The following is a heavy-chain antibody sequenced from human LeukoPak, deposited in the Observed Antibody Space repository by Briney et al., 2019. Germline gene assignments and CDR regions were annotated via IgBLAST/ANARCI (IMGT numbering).Heavy chain of an antibody. CDR1: GFTFGESA. D-gene: IGHD3-3*01. J-gene: IGHJ4*02. Sequence: AGGSLRLSCTASGFTFGESAMSWVRQAPGKGLEWMAVISYDGTNKYYADSVKGRFTISRDNSKNTLYLQMNSLRAEDTAVYYCAKDLNYDFWSGLGNWGQGTLVTVSS. V-gene: IGHV3-30*04. CDR2: ISYDGTNK. CDR3: AKDLNYDFWSGLGN.